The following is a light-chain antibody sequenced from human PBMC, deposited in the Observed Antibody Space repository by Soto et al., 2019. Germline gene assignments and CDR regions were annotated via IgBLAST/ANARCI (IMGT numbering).Light chain of an antibody. V-gene: IGKV1-5*01. CDR2: DAS. CDR3: QQYNSYPCT. J-gene: IGKJ1*01. CDR1: QSISSW. Sequence: DIQMTQSPSTLSASVGDRVTITCRASQSISSWLAWYQQKPGKAPKIMIYDASSLQSGVPATLSGSGSGTEFTLTIISLQPDDFATYYCQQYNSYPCTFGQGTKVDIK.